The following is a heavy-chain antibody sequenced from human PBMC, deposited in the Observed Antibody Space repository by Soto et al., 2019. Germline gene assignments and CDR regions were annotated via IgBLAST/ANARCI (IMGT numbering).Heavy chain of an antibody. V-gene: IGHV3-33*01. CDR1: GFTFSSYG. CDR2: IWYDGSNK. Sequence: QVQLVESGGGVVQPGRSLRLSCAASGFTFSSYGMHWVRQAPGKGLEWVAVIWYDGSNKYYADSVKGRFTISRDNSKNTLYLQMNSLRAEDTAVYYCVRHHCSGGSCYVGVDYWGQGTLVTVSS. CDR3: VRHHCSGGSCYVGVDY. J-gene: IGHJ4*02. D-gene: IGHD2-15*01.